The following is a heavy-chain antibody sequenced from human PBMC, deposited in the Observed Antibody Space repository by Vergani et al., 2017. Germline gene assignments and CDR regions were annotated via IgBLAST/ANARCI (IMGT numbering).Heavy chain of an antibody. J-gene: IGHJ4*02. V-gene: IGHV4-39*02. Sequence: QVQLQESGPGLVKPSETLSLTCTVSNDSVSNTFYYWGWIRQTPGKGLEWIGCIYYSGSTYYNPSLESRVTMSVDTSKSQFSLKLRSVTAADTAVYYCEREGYGTNGVCFTLFDVWGQGALVTVSS. CDR3: EREGYGTNGVCFTLFDV. CDR2: IYYSGST. CDR1: NDSVSNTFYY. D-gene: IGHD2-8*01.